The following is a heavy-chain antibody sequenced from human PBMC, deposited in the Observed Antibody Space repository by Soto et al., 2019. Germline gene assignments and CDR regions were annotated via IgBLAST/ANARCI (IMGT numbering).Heavy chain of an antibody. V-gene: IGHV4-39*01. CDR1: GGSISSSSYY. Sequence: QLQLQESGPGLVKPSETLSLTCTVSGGSISSSSYYWGWIRQPPGKGLAWIGSIYYSGSTYYNPSLKIRVTISVETAKNQFSLKLSSVTAADTAVYYCARPGNYGSGSYLYYLDYWGQGTLVTVSS. D-gene: IGHD3-10*01. CDR2: IYYSGST. CDR3: ARPGNYGSGSYLYYLDY. J-gene: IGHJ4*02.